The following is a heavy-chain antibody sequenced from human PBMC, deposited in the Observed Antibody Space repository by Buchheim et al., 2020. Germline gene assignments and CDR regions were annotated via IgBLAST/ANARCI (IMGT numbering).Heavy chain of an antibody. V-gene: IGHV3-21*01. CDR2: ISRDSKYI. J-gene: IGHJ4*02. CDR3: ARGIPHYYDGSGYYYPFDY. CDR1: GFTFSSSG. D-gene: IGHD3-22*01. Sequence: EVQLVESGGGLVKPGESLRLSCADSGFTFSSSGMNWVRQAPGKGLEWVSYISRDSKYIYYADSVKGRFTMSRDNAKNSLYLQLNSLRGEDTAVYYCARGIPHYYDGSGYYYPFDYWGQGTL.